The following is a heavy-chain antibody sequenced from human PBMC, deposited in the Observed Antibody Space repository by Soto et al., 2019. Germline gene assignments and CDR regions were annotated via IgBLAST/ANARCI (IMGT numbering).Heavy chain of an antibody. J-gene: IGHJ4*02. CDR2: IYSGGST. Sequence: GGSLRLSCAASGFTVSSNYMSWVRQAPGKGLEWVSVIYSGGSTCYADSVKGRFTISRHNSKNTLYLQMNSLRAEDTAVYYCARVVYYYGSGSHFDYWGQGTLVTVSS. D-gene: IGHD3-10*01. CDR3: ARVVYYYGSGSHFDY. V-gene: IGHV3-66*01. CDR1: GFTVSSNY.